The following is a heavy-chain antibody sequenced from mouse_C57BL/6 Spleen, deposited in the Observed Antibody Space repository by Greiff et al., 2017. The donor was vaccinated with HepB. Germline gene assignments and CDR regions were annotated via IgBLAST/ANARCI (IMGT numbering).Heavy chain of an antibody. CDR1: GYTFTSYG. J-gene: IGHJ4*01. CDR3: ARFHYGNYSMDY. Sequence: QVQLKQSGAELARPGASVKLSCKASGYTFTSYGISWVKQRTGQGLEWIGEIYPRSGNTYYNEKFKGKATLTADKSSSTAYMELRSLTSEDSAVYFCARFHYGNYSMDYWGQGTSVTVSS. CDR2: IYPRSGNT. D-gene: IGHD2-1*01. V-gene: IGHV1-81*01.